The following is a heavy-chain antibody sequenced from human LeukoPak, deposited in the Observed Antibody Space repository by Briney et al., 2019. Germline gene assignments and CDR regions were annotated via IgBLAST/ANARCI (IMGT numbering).Heavy chain of an antibody. J-gene: IGHJ4*02. CDR3: AREPTYGSGRVDY. D-gene: IGHD3-10*01. Sequence: KTGGSLRLSCAASGFTLRDNYMSWIRQAPGKGLEWVSYISYSGNIIYYADSVKGRFTISRDNAKNSLYLQMNSLRADDTAVYYCAREPTYGSGRVDYWGQGTLVTVSS. V-gene: IGHV3-11*01. CDR1: GFTLRDNY. CDR2: ISYSGNII.